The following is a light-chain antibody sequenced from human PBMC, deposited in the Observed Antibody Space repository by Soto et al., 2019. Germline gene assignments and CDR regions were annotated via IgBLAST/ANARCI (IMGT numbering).Light chain of an antibody. CDR1: SSDIGAYNY. J-gene: IGLJ1*01. V-gene: IGLV2-14*01. CDR2: GVS. Sequence: QSALTQPASVSGSPGQSITISCTGTSSDIGAYNYVSWSQQHPGKAPKLIIYGVSNRPSGVSNRFSGSKSGNTASLTISGLLAEDEADYHCSSYTTSDHDVFGSGTKVTVL. CDR3: SSYTTSDHDV.